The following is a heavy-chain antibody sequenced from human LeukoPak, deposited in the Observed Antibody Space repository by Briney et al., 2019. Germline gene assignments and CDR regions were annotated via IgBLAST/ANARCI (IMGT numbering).Heavy chain of an antibody. CDR1: GFTFSSYS. Sequence: GGSLRLSCAASGFTFSSYSMNWVRQAPGKGLEWVSSISKTSSHIYYADSVKGRFTISRDNSKNTLYLQMNSLRAEDTAVYYCVRENGYCSSSSCSQVYYGMDVWGQGTTVTVSS. J-gene: IGHJ6*02. V-gene: IGHV3-21*01. CDR2: ISKTSSHI. CDR3: VRENGYCSSSSCSQVYYGMDV. D-gene: IGHD2-2*03.